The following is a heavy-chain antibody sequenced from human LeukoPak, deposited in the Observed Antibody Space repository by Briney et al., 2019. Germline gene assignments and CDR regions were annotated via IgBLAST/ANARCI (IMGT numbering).Heavy chain of an antibody. CDR2: IYSSGST. CDR3: AKSGGYGLIDY. Sequence: KPSETLSLTCTVSGASVSGSPYYWGWIRQPPGKGLEWIGSIYSSGSTYYNASLQSRVTISIETSKNQISLRLNSVTAAGTAIYYCAKSGGYGLIDYWGQGTLVTVSS. V-gene: IGHV4-39*01. J-gene: IGHJ4*02. CDR1: GASVSGSPYY. D-gene: IGHD1-26*01.